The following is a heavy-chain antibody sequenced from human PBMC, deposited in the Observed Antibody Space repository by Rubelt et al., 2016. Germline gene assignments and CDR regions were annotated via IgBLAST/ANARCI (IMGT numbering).Heavy chain of an antibody. CDR1: GGSISSGVYY. D-gene: IGHD2-2*01. J-gene: IGHJ6*02. V-gene: IGHV4-39*01. CDR2: AYYSGNA. CDR3: ARGFGRGPAAMLLDYYGMDV. Sequence: QLQLQESGPGLVKASETLSLTCSVSGGSISSGVYYGGWIRQPPGKGLEWIGNAYYSGNAYYNPSLKSRVTISVDTSKNQFSLKLSSVTAADTAVYYCARGFGRGPAAMLLDYYGMDVWGQGTTVTVSS.